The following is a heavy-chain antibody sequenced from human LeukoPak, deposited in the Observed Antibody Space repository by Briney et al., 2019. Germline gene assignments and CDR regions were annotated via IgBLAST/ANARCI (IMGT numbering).Heavy chain of an antibody. Sequence: SETLSLTCTVSGGSISTYYWSWIRRPPGKGLEWIGEVNHSGSTNYNPSLKSRVTMSVDTSKNQFSLKLSSVTAADTAVYYCARLAFYDSSGYYFDYWGQGTLVTVSS. CDR2: VNHSGST. CDR3: ARLAFYDSSGYYFDY. D-gene: IGHD3-22*01. CDR1: GGSISTYY. J-gene: IGHJ4*02. V-gene: IGHV4-34*01.